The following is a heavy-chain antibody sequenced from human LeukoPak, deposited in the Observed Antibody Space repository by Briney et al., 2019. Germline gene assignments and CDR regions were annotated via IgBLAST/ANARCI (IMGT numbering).Heavy chain of an antibody. CDR3: AREIRRTIFESGYFDY. V-gene: IGHV3-30-3*01. CDR1: GFTFSSYA. D-gene: IGHD3-3*01. CDR2: ISYDGSNK. J-gene: IGHJ4*02. Sequence: GRSLRLSCAASGFTFSSYAMHWVRQAPGKGLEWVAVISYDGSNKHYADSVKGRFTISRDNSKNTLYLQMNSLRAEDTAVYYCAREIRRTIFESGYFDYWGQGTLVTVSS.